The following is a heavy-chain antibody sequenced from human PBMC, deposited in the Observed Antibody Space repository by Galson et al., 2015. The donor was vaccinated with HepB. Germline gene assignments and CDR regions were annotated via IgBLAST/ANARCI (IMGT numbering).Heavy chain of an antibody. CDR2: INTNNGNP. D-gene: IGHD2-21*01. J-gene: IGHJ4*02. CDR3: ARDLGPMWGFLRLPFDS. Sequence: SVKVSCKASGNCFNYYAINWVRQAPGQGLEWMGWINTNNGNPTYAQDFAGRFVFSLDTSVSTTFLQISGLKTEDTAVYYCARDLGPMWGFLRLPFDSWGQGTLVTGSS. CDR1: GNCFNYYA. V-gene: IGHV7-4-1*02.